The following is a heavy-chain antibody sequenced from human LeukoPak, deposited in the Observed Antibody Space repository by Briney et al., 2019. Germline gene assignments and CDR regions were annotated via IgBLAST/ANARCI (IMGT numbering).Heavy chain of an antibody. J-gene: IGHJ6*02. V-gene: IGHV3-33*06. CDR3: AKEAFITTVRGVNYYYGMDV. CDR1: GFTFSSYW. Sequence: PGGSLRLSCAASGFTFSSYWMHWVRQAPGKGLEWGAVIWYDGSNKYYADSVKGRFTISRDNSKNTLYLQMNSLRAEDTAVFYCAKEAFITTVRGVNYYYGMDVWGQGTTVAVSS. D-gene: IGHD3-10*01. CDR2: IWYDGSNK.